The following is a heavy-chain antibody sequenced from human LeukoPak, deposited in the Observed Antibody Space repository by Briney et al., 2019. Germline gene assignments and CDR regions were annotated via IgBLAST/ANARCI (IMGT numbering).Heavy chain of an antibody. CDR1: GFTVSGNY. CDR2: IYSGGTT. D-gene: IGHD3-22*01. J-gene: IGHJ4*02. CDR3: ARSSERKYYFDY. V-gene: IGHV3-53*01. Sequence: GGSLRLSCAASGFTVSGNYMSWVRQAPGKGLEWVSLIYSGGTTYYADSVEGRFTISRDHSKNTLCLQMNSLRAEDTAVYYCARSSERKYYFDYWGQGTLVTVSS.